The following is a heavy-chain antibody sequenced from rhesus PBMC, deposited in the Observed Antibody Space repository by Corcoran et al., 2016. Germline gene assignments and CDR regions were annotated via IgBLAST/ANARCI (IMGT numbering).Heavy chain of an antibody. J-gene: IGHJ4*01. CDR3: ARVRGSGWTNYFDY. CDR1: GFSLSTSGMG. V-gene: IGHV2-1*01. Sequence: QVTLKESGPALVKPTQTLTLTCTFSGFSLSTSGMGVGWISQPSRKTLEWLALIYWDDDKRYSTSLKIRLTISKDTSKNQVVLTMTNMDPVDTATYYCARVRGSGWTNYFDYWGQGVLVTVSS. D-gene: IGHD6-31*01. CDR2: IYWDDDK.